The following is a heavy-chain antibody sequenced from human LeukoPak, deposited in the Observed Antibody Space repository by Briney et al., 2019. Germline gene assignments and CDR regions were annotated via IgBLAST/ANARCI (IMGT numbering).Heavy chain of an antibody. V-gene: IGHV4-39*01. D-gene: IGHD3-22*01. CDR2: IYYSGIT. CDR1: GGSISSSSYY. J-gene: IGHJ5*02. CDR3: ARQRGYHYDSTTNRFSDL. Sequence: PSETLSLTCTVSGGSISSSSYYWGWIRQPPGKGLEWIGSIYYSGITYYNPSLKSRVTISVDTSKNQFSLKLNSGTAADTAVYYCARQRGYHYDSTTNRFSDLWGQGTRATVSS.